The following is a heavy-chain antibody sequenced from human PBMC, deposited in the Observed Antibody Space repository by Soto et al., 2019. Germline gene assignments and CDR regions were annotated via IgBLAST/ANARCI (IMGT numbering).Heavy chain of an antibody. V-gene: IGHV4-4*07. D-gene: IGHD2-21*02. CDR1: GASISGFY. J-gene: IGHJ5*02. CDR2: IYATGTT. Sequence: SETLSLTCTVSGASISGFYWSWIRKSAGKGLEWIGRIYATGTTDYNPSHMSRLTISVDTSKNQFSLKLTSVTAAETAVYYCVRTARQGAVAPHWFDRWGQGTQVTVSS. CDR3: VRTARQGAVAPHWFDR.